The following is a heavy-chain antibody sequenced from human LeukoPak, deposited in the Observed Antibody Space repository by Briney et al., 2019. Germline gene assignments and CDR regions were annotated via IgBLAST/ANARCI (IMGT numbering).Heavy chain of an antibody. Sequence: GGSLRLSCAASGFTFSSYAMSWVRQAPGKGLEWVSAISGSGDSTYYADSVKGRFTISRDNAKNSLYLQMNSLRAEDTAVYYCARDLRFLEWLLGNGYFDYWGQGTLVTVSS. CDR3: ARDLRFLEWLLGNGYFDY. CDR2: ISGSGDST. V-gene: IGHV3-23*01. CDR1: GFTFSSYA. J-gene: IGHJ4*02. D-gene: IGHD3-3*01.